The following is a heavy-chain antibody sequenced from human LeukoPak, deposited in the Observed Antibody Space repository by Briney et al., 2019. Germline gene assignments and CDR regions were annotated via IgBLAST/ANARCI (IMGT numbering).Heavy chain of an antibody. J-gene: IGHJ5*02. Sequence: GESLKISCKGSGYSFTSYWIGWVRQMPGKGLEWMGIIYPGDSGTRYSPSFQGQVTISADKSISTAYLQWSSLKASDTAMYYCARRYDSSGYYYSSWFDPWGQGTLVTVSS. CDR3: ARRYDSSGYYYSSWFDP. D-gene: IGHD3-22*01. CDR1: GYSFTSYW. V-gene: IGHV5-51*01. CDR2: IYPGDSGT.